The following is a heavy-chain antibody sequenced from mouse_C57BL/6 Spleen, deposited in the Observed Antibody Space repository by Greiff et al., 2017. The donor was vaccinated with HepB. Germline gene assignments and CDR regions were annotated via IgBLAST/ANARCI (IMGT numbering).Heavy chain of an antibody. CDR3: ARTMVTTYYAMDY. V-gene: IGHV2-6*03. D-gene: IGHD2-2*01. CDR2: IWSDGST. J-gene: IGHJ4*01. Sequence: VHLVESGPGLVAPSQSLSITCTVSGFSLTSYGVHWVRQPPGKGLEWLVVIWSDGSTTYNSALKSRLSISKDNSKSQVFLKMNSLQTDDTAMYYCARTMVTTYYAMDYWGQGTSVTVSS. CDR1: GFSLTSYG.